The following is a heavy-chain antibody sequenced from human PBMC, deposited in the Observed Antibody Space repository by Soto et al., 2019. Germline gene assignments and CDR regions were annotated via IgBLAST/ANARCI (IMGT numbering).Heavy chain of an antibody. CDR1: GFTFNTYV. CDR2: ISFDGSSK. Sequence: QVQLVESGGGVVQPGRSLRLSCAASGFTFNTYVMHWVRQAPGKGLEWVAVISFDGSSKYYAESVKGRFTISRDNARNTLSLEMNSLRPEDTAVYYCAKDWGRYCSGASCYLLDSWVQGTLVTVSS. CDR3: AKDWGRYCSGASCYLLDS. D-gene: IGHD2-15*01. V-gene: IGHV3-30*18. J-gene: IGHJ4*02.